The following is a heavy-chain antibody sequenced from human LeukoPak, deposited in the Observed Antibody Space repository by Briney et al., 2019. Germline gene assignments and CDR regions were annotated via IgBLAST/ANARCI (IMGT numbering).Heavy chain of an antibody. D-gene: IGHD3-10*01. Sequence: KPSETLSLTCTVSGGSISSSSYYWGWIRQPPGKGLEWIGSIYYSGSTYYNPSLKSRVTISVDTSKNQFSLKLSSVTAADTAVYYCARETYYYGSGSRNFDYWGHGTLVTVSS. V-gene: IGHV4-39*02. CDR2: IYYSGST. J-gene: IGHJ4*01. CDR1: GGSISSSSYY. CDR3: ARETYYYGSGSRNFDY.